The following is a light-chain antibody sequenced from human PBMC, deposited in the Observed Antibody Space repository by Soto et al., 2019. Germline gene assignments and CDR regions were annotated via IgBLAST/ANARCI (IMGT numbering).Light chain of an antibody. Sequence: QSVLTQPPSASGTPGLRVTISCSGSSSNIGSNPVSWYQQLPGTAPKSLIYSDNQRPSGVPDRISGSRSGTSASLAICGLQSEDEAEYYCAAWDDSLRGRVFGGGTKLTVL. V-gene: IGLV1-44*01. CDR1: SSNIGSNP. CDR3: AAWDDSLRGRV. CDR2: SDN. J-gene: IGLJ2*01.